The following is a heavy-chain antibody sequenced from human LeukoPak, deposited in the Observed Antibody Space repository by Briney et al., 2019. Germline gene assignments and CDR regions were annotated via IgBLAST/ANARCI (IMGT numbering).Heavy chain of an antibody. J-gene: IGHJ5*02. Sequence: GGSLRLSCAASGFTFSSYWMHWVRQAPGKGLLCVSRINSDGSSTIYADSVKGRFTISRGNAKNTLYLQMNSLRAEDTAVYYCARGVVGARFDPWGQGTLATVSS. CDR1: GFTFSSYW. CDR3: ARGVVGARFDP. V-gene: IGHV3-74*01. D-gene: IGHD1-26*01. CDR2: INSDGSST.